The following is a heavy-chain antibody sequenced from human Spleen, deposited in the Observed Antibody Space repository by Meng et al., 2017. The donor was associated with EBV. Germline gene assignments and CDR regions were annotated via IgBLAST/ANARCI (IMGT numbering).Heavy chain of an antibody. CDR3: ARERAAAAGAQYLDY. CDR2: INPGGGDT. CDR1: GDTLRRHY. D-gene: IGHD6-13*01. V-gene: IGHV1-46*01. J-gene: IGHJ4*01. Sequence: GAEVKKPVASVKVSCKASGDTLRRHYCHWVRQVPGQGLEWMGIINPGGGDTTYAQKFQGRVTVTRDTSTGTIYMDLSSLRYEDTAIYYCARERAAAAGAQYLDYWSYGTLVTVSS.